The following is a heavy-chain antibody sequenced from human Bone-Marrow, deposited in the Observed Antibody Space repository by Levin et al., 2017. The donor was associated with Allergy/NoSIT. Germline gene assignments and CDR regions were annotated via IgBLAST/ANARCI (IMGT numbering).Heavy chain of an antibody. CDR1: GGSISSSDYH. Sequence: SCTVFGGSISSSDYHWGWLRQPPGKGLEWIGSIYYTGTTYYKPSLRSRVTISVDTSKNQFSLKLSSVTAADTAVYYCAREYASSAAHWGQGTMVTVSS. D-gene: IGHD2-2*01. J-gene: IGHJ4*02. CDR3: AREYASSAAH. CDR2: IYYTGTT. V-gene: IGHV4-39*07.